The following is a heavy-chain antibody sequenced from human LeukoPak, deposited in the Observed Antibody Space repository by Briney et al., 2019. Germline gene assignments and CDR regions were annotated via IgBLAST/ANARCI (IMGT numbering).Heavy chain of an antibody. J-gene: IGHJ3*02. CDR3: ARVDDILTGYYTRLNNDAFDI. CDR2: IIPIFGTA. D-gene: IGHD3-9*01. V-gene: IGHV1-69*13. CDR1: GGTFSSYA. Sequence: VASVRVSCKASGGTFSSYAISWVRQAPGQGLEWMGGIIPIFGTANYAQKFQGRVTITADESTSTAYMELSSLRSEDTAVYYCARVDDILTGYYTRLNNDAFDIWGQGTMVTVSS.